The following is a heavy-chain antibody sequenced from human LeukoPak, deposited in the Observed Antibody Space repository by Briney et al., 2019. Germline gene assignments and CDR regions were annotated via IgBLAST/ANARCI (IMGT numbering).Heavy chain of an antibody. CDR3: ARYESRGLYY. V-gene: IGHV4-59*08. CDR2: IYYSGRT. Sequence: SETLSLTCTVSGGSISSYYWSWIRQPPGKGLEWTGSIYYSGRTSYNPSLKSRLTMSVDTSKSQVSLKLSSVTAADTAVYYCARYESRGLYYWGQGTLVTVSS. D-gene: IGHD3-22*01. J-gene: IGHJ4*02. CDR1: GGSISSYY.